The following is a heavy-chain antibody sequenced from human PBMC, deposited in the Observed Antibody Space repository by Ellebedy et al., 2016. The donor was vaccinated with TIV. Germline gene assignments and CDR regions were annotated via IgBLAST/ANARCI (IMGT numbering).Heavy chain of an antibody. Sequence: GESLKISCVASGFTFNTHAMNWVRQAPGKGLEWVSSINYDSRSTYYADSVKGRFTISRDNPKKMLYLQMNNLRADDTAVYYRAKDLAAGTTLRLDYWGQGTLVTVSS. CDR2: INYDSRST. J-gene: IGHJ4*02. CDR1: GFTFNTHA. V-gene: IGHV3-23*01. D-gene: IGHD1-7*01. CDR3: AKDLAAGTTLRLDY.